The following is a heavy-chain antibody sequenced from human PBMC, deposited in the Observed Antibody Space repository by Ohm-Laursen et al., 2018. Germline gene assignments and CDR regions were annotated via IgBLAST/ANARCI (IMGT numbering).Heavy chain of an antibody. Sequence: SLRLSCSASGFTFSSYWMSWVRQAPGKGLEWVAKIKQDGSEKSFVDSVKGRFTISRDSAKNSLYLQMNSLRAEDTAVYYCARSMTTMVRRRSYYFDYWGQGTLVTVSS. CDR2: IKQDGSEK. CDR1: GFTFSSYW. CDR3: ARSMTTMVRRRSYYFDY. D-gene: IGHD3-10*01. V-gene: IGHV3-7*01. J-gene: IGHJ4*02.